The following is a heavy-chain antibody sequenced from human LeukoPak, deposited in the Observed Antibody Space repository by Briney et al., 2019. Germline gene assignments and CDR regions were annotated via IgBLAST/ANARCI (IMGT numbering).Heavy chain of an antibody. CDR3: AKEYSSSSWYYFNY. CDR2: ISGSGGST. J-gene: IGHJ4*02. CDR1: GFTFSSYA. Sequence: GGSLRLSCAASGFTFSSYAMSWVRQAPGKGLEWVSAISGSGGSTYYADSVKGRFTISRDNSKNTLYLQMNSLRAADTAIYYCAKEYSSSSWYYFNYWGQGTLVTVSS. D-gene: IGHD6-13*01. V-gene: IGHV3-23*01.